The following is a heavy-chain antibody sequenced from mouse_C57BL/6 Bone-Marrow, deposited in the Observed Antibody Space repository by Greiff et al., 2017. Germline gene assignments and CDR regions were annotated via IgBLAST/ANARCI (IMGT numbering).Heavy chain of an antibody. D-gene: IGHD6-1*01. J-gene: IGHJ1*03. Sequence: VQLQQSGPELVKPGASVKISCKASGYAFSSSWMNWVKQRPGKGLEWIGRIYPGDGDTNYNGKFKGKATLTADKSSSTAYMQLSSLTSEDSAVXFCVRDGDRNSVYWYFDVWGTETTGTAS. CDR1: GYAFSSSW. CDR2: IYPGDGDT. V-gene: IGHV1-82*01. CDR3: VRDGDRNSVYWYFDV.